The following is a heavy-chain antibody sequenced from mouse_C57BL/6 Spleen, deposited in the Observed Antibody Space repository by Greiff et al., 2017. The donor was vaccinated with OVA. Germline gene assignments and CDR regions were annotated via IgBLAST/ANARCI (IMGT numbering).Heavy chain of an antibody. Sequence: QVQLQQPGAELVRPGSSVKLSCKASGYTFTSYWMDWVKQRPGQGLEWIGNIYPSDSETHYNQKFKDQATLTVDKSSSTAYMQLSSLTSEDAAVYYCARGWYCFDYWGQGTTLTVSA. D-gene: IGHD2-3*01. J-gene: IGHJ2*01. CDR3: ARGWYCFDY. CDR2: IYPSDSET. V-gene: IGHV1-61*01. CDR1: GYTFTSYW.